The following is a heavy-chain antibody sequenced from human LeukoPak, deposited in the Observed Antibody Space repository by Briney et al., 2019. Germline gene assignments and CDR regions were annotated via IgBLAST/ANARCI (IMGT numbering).Heavy chain of an antibody. CDR2: INWNSDTK. Sequence: GRSPRLSCVGSGVAFHNYAMHWVRRPPGKGLEWGSAINWNSDTKAYADSVKGRFTISRDRARNSLYLQMDSLRPEDTALYYCAKDTGGNGAYFYAMDVWGQGTSVTVSS. J-gene: IGHJ6*02. CDR1: GVAFHNYA. CDR3: AKDTGGNGAYFYAMDV. V-gene: IGHV3-9*01. D-gene: IGHD4-23*01.